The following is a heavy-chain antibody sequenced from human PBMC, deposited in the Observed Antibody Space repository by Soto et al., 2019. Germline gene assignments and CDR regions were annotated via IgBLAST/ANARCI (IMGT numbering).Heavy chain of an antibody. CDR3: ARGSGTIFGVVINKDNWFDP. CDR2: IYHSGST. D-gene: IGHD3-3*01. J-gene: IGHJ5*02. Sequence: TLSLTCAVSGGSISSGGYSWSWIRQPPGKGLEWIGYIYHSGSTYYNPSLKSRVTISVDRSKNQFSLKLSSVTAADTAVYYCARGSGTIFGVVINKDNWFDPWGQGTLVTVSS. V-gene: IGHV4-30-2*01. CDR1: GGSISSGGYS.